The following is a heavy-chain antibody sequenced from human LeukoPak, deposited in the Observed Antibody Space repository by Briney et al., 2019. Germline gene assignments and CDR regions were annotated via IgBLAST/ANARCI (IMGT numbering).Heavy chain of an antibody. CDR1: GFTFSTYG. J-gene: IGHJ6*03. V-gene: IGHV3-33*01. Sequence: GGSLRLSCAASGFTFSTYGMHWVRQAPGKGLEWVAVIWYDGTNEYYADSVKGRFTISRDNSKNMPYLQMNSLRAEDTAVYYCARGLYCTSTSCYFGGGNYYYYMDVWGKGTTVTVSS. CDR2: IWYDGTNE. D-gene: IGHD2-2*01. CDR3: ARGLYCTSTSCYFGGGNYYYYMDV.